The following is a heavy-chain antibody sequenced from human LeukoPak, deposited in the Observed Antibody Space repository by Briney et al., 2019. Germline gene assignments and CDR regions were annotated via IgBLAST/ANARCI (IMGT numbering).Heavy chain of an antibody. J-gene: IGHJ4*02. D-gene: IGHD2-15*01. Sequence: GWSLRLSCAASGFIFSRHGMHWVRQAPGKGLEWVAVISYDGSIKYYADSVKGRFTISRDNSKNTLYLQMNSLRAVDTAVYYCAKYCSGARRYQGLDYWGQGTLVTVSS. CDR3: AKYCSGARRYQGLDY. CDR2: ISYDGSIK. CDR1: GFIFSRHG. V-gene: IGHV3-30*18.